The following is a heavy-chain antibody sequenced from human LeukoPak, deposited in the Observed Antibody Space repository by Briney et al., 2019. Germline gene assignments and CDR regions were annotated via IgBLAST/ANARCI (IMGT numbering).Heavy chain of an antibody. V-gene: IGHV3-7*01. D-gene: IGHD5-18*01. J-gene: IGHJ6*03. CDR1: GFTFSSYW. CDR2: IKQDGSEK. Sequence: GGSLRLSCAATGFTFSSYWMIWVRQAPGKELEWVANIKQDGSEKYYVDSVKGRFTISRDNAKNSLYLQMNSLRAEDTAVYFCARGSYGFYYMDVWGKGTTVTVSS. CDR3: ARGSYGFYYMDV.